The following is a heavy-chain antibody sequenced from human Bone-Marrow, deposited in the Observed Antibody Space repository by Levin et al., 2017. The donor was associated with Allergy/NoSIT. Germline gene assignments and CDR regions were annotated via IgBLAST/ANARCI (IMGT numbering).Heavy chain of an antibody. V-gene: IGHV3-66*01. CDR2: IYSGGGT. D-gene: IGHD3-10*01. Sequence: GESLKISCAASEFSVSSNYMRWVRQAPGKGLEWVSHIYSGGGTNYADSVKGRFSVSRDNSKNTVYLQMNSLRADDTAVYYCGRDGPGGGHWGPGTQVTVSS. CDR1: EFSVSSNY. J-gene: IGHJ4*02. CDR3: GRDGPGGGH.